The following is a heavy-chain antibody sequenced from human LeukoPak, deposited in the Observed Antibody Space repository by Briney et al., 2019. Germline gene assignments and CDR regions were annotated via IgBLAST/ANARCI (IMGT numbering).Heavy chain of an antibody. V-gene: IGHV1-18*01. CDR1: GYTFTSYG. D-gene: IGHD2-15*01. CDR3: ARALPGYCSGGSCRLNWFDP. CDR2: ISAYNGNT. Sequence: GASVKVSCKASGYTFTSYGISWVRQAPGQGLEWMGWISAYNGNTNYAQKLQGRVTMTTDTSTSTAYMELRSLRSDDTAVYYCARALPGYCSGGSCRLNWFDPWGQGTLVTVSS. J-gene: IGHJ5*02.